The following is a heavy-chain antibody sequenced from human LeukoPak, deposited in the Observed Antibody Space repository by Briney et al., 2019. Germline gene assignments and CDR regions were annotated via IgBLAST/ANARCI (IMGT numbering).Heavy chain of an antibody. CDR3: ARGRIRFGELRRGGWFDP. CDR1: GGSISSSSYY. J-gene: IGHJ5*02. CDR2: IYYSGST. V-gene: IGHV4-39*01. Sequence: SETLSLTCTVSGGSISSSSYYWGWIRQPPGKGLEWIGNIYYSGSTYYSPSLKSRVTISVDTSKNQFSLKLSSVTAADTAVYYCARGRIRFGELRRGGWFDPWGQGTLVTVSS. D-gene: IGHD3-10*01.